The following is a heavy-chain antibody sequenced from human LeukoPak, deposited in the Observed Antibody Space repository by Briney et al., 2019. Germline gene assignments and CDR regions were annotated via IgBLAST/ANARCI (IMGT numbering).Heavy chain of an antibody. CDR3: ARVGIAVAGPDTWFDP. CDR1: GYTFTSYY. V-gene: IGHV1-46*01. CDR2: INPSGGST. J-gene: IGHJ5*02. D-gene: IGHD6-19*01. Sequence: ASVKVSCKASGYTFTSYYMHWVRQAPGQGLEWMGIINPSGGSTSHAQKFQGRVTMTRDTSTSTVYMELSSLRSEDTAVYYCARVGIAVAGPDTWFDPWGQGTLVTVSS.